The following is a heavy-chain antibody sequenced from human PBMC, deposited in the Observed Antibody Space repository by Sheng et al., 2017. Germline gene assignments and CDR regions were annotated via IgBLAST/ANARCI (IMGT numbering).Heavy chain of an antibody. Sequence: EVQLMESGGGLVQPGGSLRLSCADSGFTFGTYTMTWVRQAPGKGPEWVSAITDTGGASSYADSVEGRFTISRDNSKRTLSLHMNSLRAEDTAVYYCAKVGRGTTWGGMDVWGQGTTVTVSS. D-gene: IGHD3-10*01. J-gene: IGHJ6*02. CDR1: GFTFGTYT. CDR2: ITDTGGAS. CDR3: AKVGRGTTWGGMDV. V-gene: IGHV3-23*01.